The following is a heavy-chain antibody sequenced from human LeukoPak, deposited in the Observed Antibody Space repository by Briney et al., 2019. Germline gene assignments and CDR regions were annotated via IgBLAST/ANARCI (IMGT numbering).Heavy chain of an antibody. CDR2: ISYTGNT. J-gene: IGHJ4*02. Sequence: PSETLSLTCTVSGVFINSNTYYWGWIRQPPGGGLERIGTISYTGNTYYNSSLNSRLTLSDDTSQTQFSLRLNSVTAAHTAIYYCARHFGYDDTSAYQGMPDHWGQGSLVTVSS. D-gene: IGHD3-22*01. CDR1: GVFINSNTYY. V-gene: IGHV4-39*01. CDR3: ARHFGYDDTSAYQGMPDH.